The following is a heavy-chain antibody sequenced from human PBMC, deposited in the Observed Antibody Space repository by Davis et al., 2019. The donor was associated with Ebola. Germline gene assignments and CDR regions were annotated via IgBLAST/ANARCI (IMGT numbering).Heavy chain of an antibody. D-gene: IGHD2/OR15-2a*01. J-gene: IGHJ3*01. CDR2: GTSADT. CDR1: GFIFSTYV. Sequence: GESLKISCSASGFIFSTYVMSWVCLAPGKGLEWVSTYGTSADTYYADSVKGRFTISRDNSKNTLYLQMNGLRVEDTAIYYCAKDNRNIWSEVWGQGTMVTVSS. CDR3: AKDNRNIWSEV. V-gene: IGHV3-23*01.